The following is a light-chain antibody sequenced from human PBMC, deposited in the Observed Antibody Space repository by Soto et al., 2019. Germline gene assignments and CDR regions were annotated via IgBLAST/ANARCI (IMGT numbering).Light chain of an antibody. CDR2: QAS. CDR3: QQYASLWT. J-gene: IGKJ1*01. V-gene: IGKV1-5*03. Sequence: DMQMTQSPSTLFASLGEKVTITCRAGRSIGNRLAWYQQKPGKAPKALIYQASILESEAPSRLSGSGSGTEFTLTISSLQPDDFATYYCQQYASLWTFGQGTKVENK. CDR1: RSIGNR.